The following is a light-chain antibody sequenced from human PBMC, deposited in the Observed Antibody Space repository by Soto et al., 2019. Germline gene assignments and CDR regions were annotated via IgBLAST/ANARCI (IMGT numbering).Light chain of an antibody. Sequence: QSALTQPRSVSGSPGQSVTISCTGTSSDVGGYNYVSWYQQHPGKAPKLIVYDVSQRPSGVPDRFFGSKSGNTASLIISGLQADDDGDYFCCSYAGSYSWVFGGGTKLTVL. V-gene: IGLV2-11*01. CDR1: SSDVGGYNY. CDR2: DVS. CDR3: CSYAGSYSWV. J-gene: IGLJ3*02.